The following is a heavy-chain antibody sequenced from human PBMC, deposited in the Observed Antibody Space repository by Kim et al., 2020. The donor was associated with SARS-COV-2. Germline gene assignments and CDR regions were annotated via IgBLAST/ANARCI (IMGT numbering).Heavy chain of an antibody. CDR2: INPNTGGA. CDR3: ARDLGGFDSSGYFCH. Sequence: ASVKVSCKASGYTFSDYSIHWVRQAPGQGLEWMGWINPNTGGAKYAQKFQGGVTITRDTSISTAYMELTNLNFDDTAVYYCARDLGGFDSSGYFCHWGQGTLVTVSS. J-gene: IGHJ4*01. V-gene: IGHV1-2*02. CDR1: GYTFSDYS. D-gene: IGHD3-22*01.